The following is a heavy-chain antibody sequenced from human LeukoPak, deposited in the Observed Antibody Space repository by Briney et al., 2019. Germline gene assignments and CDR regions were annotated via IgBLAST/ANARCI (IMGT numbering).Heavy chain of an antibody. D-gene: IGHD2-2*01. CDR2: ISGSGGST. CDR1: GFTFSSYA. Sequence: PGGSLRLSCAASGFTFSSYAMSWVRQAPGKGPEWVSAISGSGGSTYYADSVKGRFTISRDNAKNSLYLQMNSLRAEDTAVYYCAKDLYCDSARCTDVFDIWGQGTLVTASS. V-gene: IGHV3-23*01. CDR3: AKDLYCDSARCTDVFDI. J-gene: IGHJ3*02.